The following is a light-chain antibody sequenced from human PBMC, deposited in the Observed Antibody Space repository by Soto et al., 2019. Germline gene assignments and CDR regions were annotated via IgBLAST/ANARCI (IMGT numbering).Light chain of an antibody. V-gene: IGLV2-23*02. CDR1: SSDVGTYNL. Sequence: QSALTQPASVSGSPGQSITISCTGTSSDVGTYNLVSWYQQHPGKAPKLMIYEVIKRPSGVSNRFSGSKSGNTASLTISGLQAEDEADHYCCSDAGSSVYVFGTGTKVTVL. J-gene: IGLJ1*01. CDR3: CSDAGSSVYV. CDR2: EVI.